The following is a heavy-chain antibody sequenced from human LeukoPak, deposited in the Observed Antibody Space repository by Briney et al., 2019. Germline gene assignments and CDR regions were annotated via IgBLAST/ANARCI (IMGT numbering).Heavy chain of an antibody. CDR2: IWYDGSNK. V-gene: IGHV3-33*01. Sequence: GGSLRLSCAASGFTFSSYGMHWVRQAPGKGLELVAVIWYDGSNKYYADSVKGRFTVSRDDSKNTLYLQMNSLRAEDTAVYYCATAGTGEGSTWISIFDYWGQGTLVTVSS. D-gene: IGHD6-13*01. CDR3: ATAGTGEGSTWISIFDY. CDR1: GFTFSSYG. J-gene: IGHJ4*02.